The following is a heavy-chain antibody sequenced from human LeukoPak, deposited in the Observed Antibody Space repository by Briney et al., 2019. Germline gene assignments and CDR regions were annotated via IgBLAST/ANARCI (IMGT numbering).Heavy chain of an antibody. CDR1: GFTFTSSA. J-gene: IGHJ6*03. CDR3: AAVDWAFYYYYMDV. D-gene: IGHD3-9*01. CDR2: IVVGGGNT. Sequence: SVKVSCKASGFTFTSSAVQWVRQARGQRLEWIGWIVVGGGNTNYAQKFQERVTITRDMSTSTAYMELSSLRSEDTAVYYCAAVDWAFYYYYMDVWGKGTTVTVSS. V-gene: IGHV1-58*01.